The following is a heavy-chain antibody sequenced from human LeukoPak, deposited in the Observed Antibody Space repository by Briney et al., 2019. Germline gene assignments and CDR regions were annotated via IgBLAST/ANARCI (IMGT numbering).Heavy chain of an antibody. V-gene: IGHV3-48*04. CDR1: GFTFSSYS. CDR2: ISSSSSTI. D-gene: IGHD2-15*01. J-gene: IGHJ4*02. CDR3: ARRLCSGGSCYIDY. Sequence: GGSLRLSCAASGFTFSSYSMNWVRQAPGKGLEWVSYISSSSSTIYYADSVKGRFTISRDNAKNSLYLQMNSLRAEDTAVYYCARRLCSGGSCYIDYWGQGTLVTVSS.